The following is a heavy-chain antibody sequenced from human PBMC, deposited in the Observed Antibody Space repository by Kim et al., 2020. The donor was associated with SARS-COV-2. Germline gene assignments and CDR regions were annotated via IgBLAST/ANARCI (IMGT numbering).Heavy chain of an antibody. CDR3: ARDCHTNNCYPRGVDY. V-gene: IGHV3-30*04. J-gene: IGHJ4*01. CDR1: GFTFNTYA. CDR2: ISSDGTSK. Sequence: GGSLRLSCATSGFTFNTYAMHWVRQAPGKGLEWVAVISSDGTSKYYADSVKGRFTISRDNSKNTLYLEMNSLRAEDTAVYYCARDCHTNNCYPRGVDYWG. D-gene: IGHD2-21*02.